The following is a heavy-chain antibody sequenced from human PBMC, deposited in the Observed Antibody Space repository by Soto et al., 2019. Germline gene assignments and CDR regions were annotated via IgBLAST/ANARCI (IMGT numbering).Heavy chain of an antibody. V-gene: IGHV4-31*03. CDR3: ARLAKEENPKVGSWYFFDY. CDR2: IYYSGRT. D-gene: IGHD1-26*01. Sequence: SETLSLTCIVSGGSISSGGYFYSWIRQHPGQGLEWIGSIYYSGRTYYNASLQSRLSMSVDTSKNHFSLKLTSVTAADTAVYFCARLAKEENPKVGSWYFFDYWGQGVMVTAPQ. CDR1: GGSISSGGYF. J-gene: IGHJ4*02.